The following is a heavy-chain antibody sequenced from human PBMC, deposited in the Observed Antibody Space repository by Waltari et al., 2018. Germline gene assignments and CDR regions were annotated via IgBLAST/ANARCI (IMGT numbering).Heavy chain of an antibody. Sequence: ELQLVESGGGLVKPGGSLRLSCAASGFTFSSYSMNWVRQAPGKGLEWVSSISSSSSYIYYADSVKGRFTISRDNAKNSLYLQMNSLRAEDTAVYYCASSYCGGDCLRGAFDIWGQGTMVTVSS. CDR2: ISSSSSYI. CDR3: ASSYCGGDCLRGAFDI. J-gene: IGHJ3*02. CDR1: GFTFSSYS. V-gene: IGHV3-21*01. D-gene: IGHD2-21*01.